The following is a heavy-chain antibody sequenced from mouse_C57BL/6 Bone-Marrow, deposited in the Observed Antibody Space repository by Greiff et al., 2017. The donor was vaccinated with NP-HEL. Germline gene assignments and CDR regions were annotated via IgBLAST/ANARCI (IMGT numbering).Heavy chain of an antibody. CDR1: GYTFTSYT. D-gene: IGHD1-1*02. Sequence: QVQLQQSGAELARPGASVKMSCNASGYTFTSYTMHWVKQRPGQGLEWIGYINPSSGYTKYNQKFKDKATLTADKSSSTAYMQLSSLTSEDSAVYYCARGYYGPWFAYWGQGTLVTVSA. CDR2: INPSSGYT. V-gene: IGHV1-4*01. J-gene: IGHJ3*01. CDR3: ARGYYGPWFAY.